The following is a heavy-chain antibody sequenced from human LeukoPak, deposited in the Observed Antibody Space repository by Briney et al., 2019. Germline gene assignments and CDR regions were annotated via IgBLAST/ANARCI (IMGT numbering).Heavy chain of an antibody. CDR1: GGPITSYY. V-gene: IGHV4-59*01. J-gene: IGHJ5*02. CDR3: ARAIAVAGLAWFDP. Sequence: PSETLSLTCTVSGGPITSYYWSWIRQPPGKGLEWIGYIYYSGSTNYNPSLKSRVTISVDTSKNQFSLKLSSVTAADTAVYYCARAIAVAGLAWFDPWGQGTLVTVSS. CDR2: IYYSGST. D-gene: IGHD6-19*01.